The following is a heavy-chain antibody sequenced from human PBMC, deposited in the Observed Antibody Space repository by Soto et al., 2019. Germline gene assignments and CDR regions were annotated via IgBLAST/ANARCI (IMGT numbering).Heavy chain of an antibody. CDR1: GFTFSSYA. Sequence: GGSLRLSCAASGFTFSSYAMSWVRRAPGKGLEWVSAISGSGGSTYYADSVKGRLTISRDNPKNTLYLQMNSLRAEDTAVYYCAKDLGFLEWLSPPSDGMDVWGQGTTVTVSS. J-gene: IGHJ6*02. D-gene: IGHD3-3*01. CDR2: ISGSGGST. V-gene: IGHV3-23*01. CDR3: AKDLGFLEWLSPPSDGMDV.